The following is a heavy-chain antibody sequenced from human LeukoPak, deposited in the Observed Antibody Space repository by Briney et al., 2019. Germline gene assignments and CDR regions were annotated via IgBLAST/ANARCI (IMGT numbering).Heavy chain of an antibody. J-gene: IGHJ4*02. CDR3: ARAYDIAAAGTADY. Sequence: ASVTVSCKASGYTFTSYGISWVRQAPGQGLEWMGWISAYNGNTNYAQKLQGRVTMTTDTSTSTAYMELRSLRSDDTAVYYCARAYDIAAAGTADYWGQGTLVTVSS. CDR2: ISAYNGNT. V-gene: IGHV1-18*01. CDR1: GYTFTSYG. D-gene: IGHD6-13*01.